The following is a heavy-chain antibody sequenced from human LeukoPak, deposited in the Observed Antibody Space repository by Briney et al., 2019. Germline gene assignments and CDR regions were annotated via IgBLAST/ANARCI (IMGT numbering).Heavy chain of an antibody. V-gene: IGHV3-23*01. Sequence: GGSLRLSCAASGFTFSSYAMSWVRQAPGKGLEWVSAISGSGGSTYYADSVKGRFTISRDNSKNTLYLQMNSLRAEDTAVCYCAKDSASGSVYYDFWSPRFDPWGQGTLVTVSS. CDR2: ISGSGGST. D-gene: IGHD3-3*01. J-gene: IGHJ5*02. CDR1: GFTFSSYA. CDR3: AKDSASGSVYYDFWSPRFDP.